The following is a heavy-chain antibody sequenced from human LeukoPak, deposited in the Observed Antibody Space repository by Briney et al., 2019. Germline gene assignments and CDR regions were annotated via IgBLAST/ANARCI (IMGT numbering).Heavy chain of an antibody. V-gene: IGHV7-4-1*02. CDR2: INANTGNP. CDR1: GYTFTSYS. D-gene: IGHD1-26*01. J-gene: IGHJ5*02. CDR3: ATMDVRASGEP. Sequence: ASVKVSCKASGYTFTSYSMNWVRQAPGQGLEYMGWINANTGNPTYAQGFTGRFVFSLDTSVSTAYLQISSLKAEDTAVYYCATMDVRASGEPWGQGTLVTVSS.